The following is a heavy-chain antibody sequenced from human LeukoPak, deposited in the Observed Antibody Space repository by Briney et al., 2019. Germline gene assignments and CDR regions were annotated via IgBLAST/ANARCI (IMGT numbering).Heavy chain of an antibody. CDR1: GFTIGKSD. J-gene: IGHJ4*02. Sequence: GSLRLSCATSGFTIGKSDMAWVRQAPGKGLEWVSSISSSSSYIYYADSVKGRFTISRDNAKNSLYLQMNSLRAEDTAVYYCARLYSSSPLDYWGQGTLVTVSS. CDR3: ARLYSSSPLDY. D-gene: IGHD6-6*01. V-gene: IGHV3-21*01. CDR2: ISSSSSYI.